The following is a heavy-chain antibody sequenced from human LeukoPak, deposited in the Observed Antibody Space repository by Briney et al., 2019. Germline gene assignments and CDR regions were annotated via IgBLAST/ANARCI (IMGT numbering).Heavy chain of an antibody. CDR2: IYYSGST. D-gene: IGHD3-3*01. Sequence: SETLSLTCTVSGGSISSYYWSWIRQPPGKGLEWIGYIYYSGSTNYNPSLKSRVTISVDTSRNQFSLKLSSVTAADTAVYYCATAWSLPDAFDIWGQGTMVTVSS. CDR3: ATAWSLPDAFDI. CDR1: GGSISSYY. V-gene: IGHV4-59*01. J-gene: IGHJ3*02.